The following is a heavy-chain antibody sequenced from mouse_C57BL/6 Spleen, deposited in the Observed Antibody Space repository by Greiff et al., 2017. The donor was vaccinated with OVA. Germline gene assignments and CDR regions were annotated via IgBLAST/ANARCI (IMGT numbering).Heavy chain of an antibody. J-gene: IGHJ4*01. CDR3: ARGDDYDGRGYAMDY. CDR1: GYSFTGYY. CDR2: INPSTGGT. V-gene: IGHV1-42*01. D-gene: IGHD2-4*01. Sequence: EVKLQQSGPELVKPGASVKISCKASGYSFTGYYMNWVKQSPEKSLEWIGEINPSTGGTTYNQKFKAKATLTVDKSSSTAYMQLKSLTSEDSAVYYCARGDDYDGRGYAMDYWGQGTSVTVSS.